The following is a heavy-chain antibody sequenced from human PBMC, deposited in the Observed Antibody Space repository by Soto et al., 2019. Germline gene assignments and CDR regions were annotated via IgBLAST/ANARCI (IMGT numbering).Heavy chain of an antibody. CDR2: IIPMLGMS. V-gene: IGHV1-69*02. J-gene: IGHJ4*02. Sequence: QVQLVQSGAEVKKPGSSVKVSCKASGDTFNFYTISWVRQAPGQWLEWMGRIIPMLGMSNYAQKFQDRVTIIADKSTSTAYMQLSSLRSEDTAIYYCATSYGSGSRPFDYWGQGTLVTVSS. CDR1: GDTFNFYT. D-gene: IGHD3-10*01. CDR3: ATSYGSGSRPFDY.